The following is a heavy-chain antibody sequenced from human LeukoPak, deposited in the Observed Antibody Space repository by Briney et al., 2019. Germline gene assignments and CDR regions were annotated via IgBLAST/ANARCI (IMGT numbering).Heavy chain of an antibody. Sequence: PSETLSLTCTVSGDSVSSGSYFWSWIRQPPGKGLEWIGYIYYSGSTKYNPSLKSRVTISADPSKNQFSLKVSSVTAADTAVYYCARTIAAAGSDWFDPWGQGTLVTVSS. D-gene: IGHD6-13*01. CDR3: ARTIAAAGSDWFDP. CDR2: IYYSGST. CDR1: GDSVSSGSYF. J-gene: IGHJ5*02. V-gene: IGHV4-61*01.